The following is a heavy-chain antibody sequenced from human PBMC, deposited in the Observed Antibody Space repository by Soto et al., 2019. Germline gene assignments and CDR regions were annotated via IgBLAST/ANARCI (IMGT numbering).Heavy chain of an antibody. D-gene: IGHD2-15*01. CDR1: GFAFRSYN. Sequence: EVQLVESGGGLVKPGGSLTLSCAGSGFAFRSYNMNWVRQPPGKGLEWVASISSGSSNIYYADSVKGRFTISRDNAKDSLYLQMDSLRAEDSAVNYCASATVVAGTFDFWGQGTLLTVSS. J-gene: IGHJ4*02. V-gene: IGHV3-21*01. CDR2: ISSGSSNI. CDR3: ASATVVAGTFDF.